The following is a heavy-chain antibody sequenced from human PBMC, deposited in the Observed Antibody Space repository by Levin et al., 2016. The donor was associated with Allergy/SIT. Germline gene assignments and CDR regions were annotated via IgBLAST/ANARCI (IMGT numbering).Heavy chain of an antibody. J-gene: IGHJ3*02. D-gene: IGHD5/OR15-5a*01. V-gene: IGHV3-64*01. CDR3: ARRSPLLFDAFDI. Sequence: VRQAPGKGLEYVSAISSNGGSTYYANSVKGRFTISRDNSKNTLYLQMGSLRAEDMAVYYCARRSPLLFDAFDIWGQGTMVTVSS. CDR2: ISSNGGST.